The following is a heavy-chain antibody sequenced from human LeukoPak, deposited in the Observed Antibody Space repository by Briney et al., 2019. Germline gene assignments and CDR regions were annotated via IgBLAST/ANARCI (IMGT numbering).Heavy chain of an antibody. V-gene: IGHV1-18*01. CDR1: GYTFTSYG. CDR3: ARSEGYSGYGPSWFDP. J-gene: IGHJ5*02. Sequence: GASVKVSCKASGYTFTSYGISWVRQAPGQGLEWMGWISAYNGNTNYAQKLQGRVTMTTDTSTSTAYMELRSLRSDDTAVYYCARSEGYSGYGPSWFDPWGQGTLVTVSS. CDR2: ISAYNGNT. D-gene: IGHD5-12*01.